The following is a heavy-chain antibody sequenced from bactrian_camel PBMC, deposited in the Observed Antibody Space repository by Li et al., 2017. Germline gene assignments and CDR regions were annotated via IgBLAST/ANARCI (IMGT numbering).Heavy chain of an antibody. CDR3: AARGPYCYTKLSVRDFTY. CDR1: GRNYVKWC. Sequence: HVQLVESGGDSVQAGGSLRLSCAASGRNYVKWCMAWFRQPPGKEREEVATVFRGGSSTYYASFVKGRFTISQDNTTKTVYSQMNSLELQDTALYYCAARGPYCYTKLSVRDFTYWGQGTQVTVS. J-gene: IGHJ6*01. V-gene: IGHV3-3*01. CDR2: VFRGGSST. D-gene: IGHD2*01.